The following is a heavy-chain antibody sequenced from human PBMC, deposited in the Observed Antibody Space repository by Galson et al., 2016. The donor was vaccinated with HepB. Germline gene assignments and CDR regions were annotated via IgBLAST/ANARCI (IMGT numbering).Heavy chain of an antibody. CDR1: GGSIRSSSYY. V-gene: IGHV4-39*01. J-gene: IGHJ5*02. Sequence: ETLSLTCTVSGGSIRSSSYYWGWIRQPPGKGLEWSGSIYYSGSTDYNPSLKSRVTISVDTSKNQFSLKVSSVTAADTAVYYCARGITPFLRFDPWGQGTLVTVSS. CDR2: IYYSGST. CDR3: ARGITPFLRFDP.